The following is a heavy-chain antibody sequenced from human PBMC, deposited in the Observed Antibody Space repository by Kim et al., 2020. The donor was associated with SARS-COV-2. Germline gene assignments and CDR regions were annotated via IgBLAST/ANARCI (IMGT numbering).Heavy chain of an antibody. Sequence: SETLSLTCTVSGGSISSGGYYWSWIRQHPGKGLEWIGYIYYSGSTYYNPSLKSRVTISVDTSKNQFSLKLSSVTAADTAVYYCARDSRAVAGYYYYGMDVWGQGTTVTVSS. J-gene: IGHJ6*02. CDR3: ARDSRAVAGYYYYGMDV. V-gene: IGHV4-31*03. CDR1: GGSISSGGYY. D-gene: IGHD6-19*01. CDR2: IYYSGST.